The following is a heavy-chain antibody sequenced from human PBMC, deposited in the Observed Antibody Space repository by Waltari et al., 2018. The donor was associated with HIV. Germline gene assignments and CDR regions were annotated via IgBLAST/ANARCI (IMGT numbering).Heavy chain of an antibody. CDR3: ARAYCSATGCQIGGY. CDR2: INPSNGGT. CDR1: GYTYSNYY. J-gene: IGHJ4*02. V-gene: IGHV1-2*06. D-gene: IGHD2-2*01. Sequence: QVQLGQSGAAGKTPDASVKVSSTASGYTYSNYYLHWVPQAPGQGLEWMGRINPSNGGTNYAQSFQGRVTMTRDTSISTAYMELTRLTSDDTAVYYCARAYCSATGCQIGGYWGQGTLVTVSS.